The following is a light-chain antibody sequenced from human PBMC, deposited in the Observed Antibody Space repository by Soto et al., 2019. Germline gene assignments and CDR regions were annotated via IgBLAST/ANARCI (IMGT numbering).Light chain of an antibody. CDR1: NIGSKS. Sequence: SYELTQPPSLSVAPGRTARITCGGNNIGSKSVHWYQQKPGQAPVLVVYDDSDRPSGIPGRFSGSNSGNTATLTISRVEAGDEADYYCQVWDSSSDHHVFGTGTKVTVL. J-gene: IGLJ1*01. CDR2: DDS. CDR3: QVWDSSSDHHV. V-gene: IGLV3-21*02.